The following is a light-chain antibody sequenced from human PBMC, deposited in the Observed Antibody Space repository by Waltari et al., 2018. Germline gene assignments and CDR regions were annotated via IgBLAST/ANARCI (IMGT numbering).Light chain of an antibody. CDR2: DDG. J-gene: IGLJ1*01. CDR1: KIGSKN. Sequence: SYVLTQPPSVPVAPGQTARITCDGNKIGSKNVHWYQQKPGQAPVLVVYDDGDRPSGIPERFSGSNSGNTATLTISRVEAGDEADYYCQVWDSGSDHYVFGTVTKVTVL. V-gene: IGLV3-21*02. CDR3: QVWDSGSDHYV.